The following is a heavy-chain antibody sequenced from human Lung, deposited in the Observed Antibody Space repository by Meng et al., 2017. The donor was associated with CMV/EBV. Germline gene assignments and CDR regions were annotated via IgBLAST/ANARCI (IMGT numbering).Heavy chain of an antibody. J-gene: IGHJ6*02. Sequence: GESLKISCAASGFTFSSYWMHWVRQAPGKGLVWVSRINSDGSSTSYADSVKGRFTISRDNAKNTVNLQMNSLRAEDTAVYDCARVHRQYYYDGMDVWGQGTXVTVSS. CDR1: GFTFSSYW. CDR2: INSDGSST. CDR3: ARVHRQYYYDGMDV. V-gene: IGHV3-74*01.